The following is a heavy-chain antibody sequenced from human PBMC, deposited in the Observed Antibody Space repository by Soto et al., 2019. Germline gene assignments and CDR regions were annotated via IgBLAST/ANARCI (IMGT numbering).Heavy chain of an antibody. CDR1: GFTFSSYA. V-gene: IGHV3-23*01. CDR3: ETLVVVVPAAMVRDY. D-gene: IGHD2-2*01. J-gene: IGHJ4*02. Sequence: GGSLRLSCAASGFTFSSYAMSWVRQAPGKGLEWVSAISGSGGSTYYADSVKGRFTISRDNSKNTLYLQMNSLRAEDTAVYYCETLVVVVPAAMVRDYWGQGTLVTVSS. CDR2: ISGSGGST.